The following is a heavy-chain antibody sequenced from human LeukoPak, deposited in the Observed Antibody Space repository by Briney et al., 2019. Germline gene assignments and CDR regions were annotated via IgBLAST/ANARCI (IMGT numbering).Heavy chain of an antibody. CDR1: GGTFSSYA. CDR2: IIPIFGTA. Sequence: SVKVSCKASGGTFSSYAISWVRQAPGQGLEWMGGIIPIFGTANYAQKFQGRVTITADKSTSTAYMELSSLRSEDTAVYYCASNSGSYGYYYYYMDVWGKGTTVTVSS. CDR3: ASNSGSYGYYYYYMDV. D-gene: IGHD1-26*01. V-gene: IGHV1-69*06. J-gene: IGHJ6*03.